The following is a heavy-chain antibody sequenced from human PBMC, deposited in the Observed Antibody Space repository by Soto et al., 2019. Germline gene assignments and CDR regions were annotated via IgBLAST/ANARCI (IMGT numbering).Heavy chain of an antibody. D-gene: IGHD6-19*01. Sequence: QVRLVGSGGGVVQPGRSLRLSCAASGFNFGVFGIHWVRQAPDKGLEWLSVLSYEGSEEYYADSVRGRFTISRDNSKNMLFLQMDSLRVDDTGVYYCALTRRSSLLEVAGPGFEYWGQGTLVTVS. CDR1: GFNFGVFG. CDR2: LSYEGSEE. CDR3: ALTRRSSLLEVAGPGFEY. J-gene: IGHJ4*02. V-gene: IGHV3-30*03.